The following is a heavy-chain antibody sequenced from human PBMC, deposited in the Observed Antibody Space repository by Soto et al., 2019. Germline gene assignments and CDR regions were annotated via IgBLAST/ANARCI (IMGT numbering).Heavy chain of an antibody. CDR3: AHIGICSGGSCYSNWFDP. J-gene: IGHJ5*02. CDR2: IYWDDDK. V-gene: IGHV2-5*02. Sequence: QITLKESGPTLVKPTQTLTLTCTFSGFSLSTSGVGVGWIRQPPGKALERLALIYWDDDKRYSPSLKSMLTITKHTSKNQVVLTMTNMDPVDTATYYCAHIGICSGGSCYSNWFDPWGQGTLVTVSS. D-gene: IGHD2-15*01. CDR1: GFSLSTSGVG.